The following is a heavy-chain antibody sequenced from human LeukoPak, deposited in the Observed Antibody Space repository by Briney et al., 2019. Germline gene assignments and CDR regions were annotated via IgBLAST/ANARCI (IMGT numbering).Heavy chain of an antibody. CDR3: AREWELQDAFDY. CDR1: GFTFSNYG. J-gene: IGHJ4*02. D-gene: IGHD1-26*01. Sequence: GGSLRLSCAASGFTFSNYGIHWVRQAPGKGLEWVAFIRYDGSDKYYADSVKGRFTISRDNSKNTLYLQLNSLRAEDTAVYYCAREWELQDAFDYWGQGTLVTVSS. CDR2: IRYDGSDK. V-gene: IGHV3-30*02.